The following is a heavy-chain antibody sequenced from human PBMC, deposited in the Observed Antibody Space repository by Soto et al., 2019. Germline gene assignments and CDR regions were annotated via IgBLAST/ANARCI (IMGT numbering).Heavy chain of an antibody. CDR3: AKGPSIGDYYYMDV. Sequence: GGSLRLSCAASGFTFSSYAMSWVRQAPGKGLEWVSAISGSGGSTYYADSVKGRFTISRDNSKNTLYLQMNSLRAEDTAVYYCAKGPSIGDYYYMDVWGKGTTVTVSS. V-gene: IGHV3-23*01. J-gene: IGHJ6*03. CDR1: GFTFSSYA. CDR2: ISGSGGST. D-gene: IGHD6-6*01.